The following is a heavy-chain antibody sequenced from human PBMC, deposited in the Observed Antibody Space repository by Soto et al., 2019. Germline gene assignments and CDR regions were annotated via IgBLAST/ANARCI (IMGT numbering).Heavy chain of an antibody. D-gene: IGHD6-13*01. Sequence: PGGSLRLSCAASASGFTFSSYVMSGVRQAPGKGLEWVSAISGSGGSTYYADSVKGRFTISRDNSKNTLYLQMNSLRAEDTAVYYCATTAAGFDYWGQGTLVTVSS. CDR2: ISGSGGST. J-gene: IGHJ4*02. CDR1: GFTFSSYV. CDR3: ATTAAGFDY. V-gene: IGHV3-23*01.